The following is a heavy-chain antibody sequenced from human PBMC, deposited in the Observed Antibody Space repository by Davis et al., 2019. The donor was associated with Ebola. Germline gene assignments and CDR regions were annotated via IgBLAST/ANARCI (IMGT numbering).Heavy chain of an antibody. CDR1: GFTFKTYT. CDR2: ISCSGCSI. Sequence: GGSLRLSFAAPGFTFKTYTMHWVRQAPGTGLEWVSAISCSGCSIYSADSVKGRFTISRDNSKNTLYLQMKSLRAEDTTVYYCARSGLSFGVVKYHYGMDVRGKGTTVTVSS. CDR3: ARSGLSFGVVKYHYGMDV. V-gene: IGHV3-23*01. J-gene: IGHJ6*04. D-gene: IGHD3-3*01.